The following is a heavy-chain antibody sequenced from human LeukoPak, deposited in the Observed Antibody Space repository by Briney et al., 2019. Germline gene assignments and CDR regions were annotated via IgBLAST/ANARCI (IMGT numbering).Heavy chain of an antibody. CDR1: GGSISSHY. V-gene: IGHV4-59*11. J-gene: IGHJ4*02. CDR3: ARDLGLPADY. Sequence: SETLSLTCTVSGGSISSHYWSWIRQPPGKGLEWIGYIYYGGSTNYNPSLKSRVTISVDTSKNQFSLKLSSVTAADTAVYYCARDLGLPADYWGQGTLVTVSS. D-gene: IGHD1-14*01. CDR2: IYYGGST.